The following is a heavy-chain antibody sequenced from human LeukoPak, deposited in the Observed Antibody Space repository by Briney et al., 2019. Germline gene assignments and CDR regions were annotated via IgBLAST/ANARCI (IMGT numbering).Heavy chain of an antibody. CDR1: GFTFSDYW. V-gene: IGHV3-7*01. J-gene: IGHJ4*02. CDR3: ARVPGDY. Sequence: GGSLRLSCVASGFTFSDYWMTWVRQAPGKGLERVANIKEDGNKQYYLDSVKGRFTISRDNGKNSLYLQINSLRVEDTAVYYCARVPGDYWGQGTLVTVSS. CDR2: IKEDGNKQ.